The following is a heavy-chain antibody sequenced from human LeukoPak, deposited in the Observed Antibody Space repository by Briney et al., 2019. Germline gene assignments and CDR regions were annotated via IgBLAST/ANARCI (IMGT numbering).Heavy chain of an antibody. J-gene: IGHJ6*03. V-gene: IGHV4-38-2*02. CDR1: GYSISSGYY. CDR2: IYHSGST. Sequence: SETLSLTCTVSGYSISSGYYWGWIRQPPGKGLEWIGSIYHSGSTYYNPSLKSRVTISVDTSKNQFSLKLSSVTAADTAVYYCARHRAVNGFGELLPPYYYYYMDVWGKGTTVTISS. D-gene: IGHD3-10*01. CDR3: ARHRAVNGFGELLPPYYYYYMDV.